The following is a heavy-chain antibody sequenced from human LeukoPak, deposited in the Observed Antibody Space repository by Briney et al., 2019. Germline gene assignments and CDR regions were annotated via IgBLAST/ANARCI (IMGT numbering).Heavy chain of an antibody. CDR2: INPSGDFR. J-gene: IGHJ5*02. CDR3: ARDFSGEWEQVTGWWLDP. V-gene: IGHV1-46*01. CDR1: GYTFGTHW. Sequence: PWASVTVSCTASGYTFGTHWMHWVRQAPGQGLEWMGIINPSGDFRSYAQKFKGRVTVTRDMSARTVYMELSDLRPDDTAVYYCARDFSGEWEQVTGWWLDPWGQGTLVIVSS. D-gene: IGHD3-16*01.